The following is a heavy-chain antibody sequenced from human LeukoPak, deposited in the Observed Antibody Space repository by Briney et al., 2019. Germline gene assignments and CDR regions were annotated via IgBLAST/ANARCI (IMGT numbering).Heavy chain of an antibody. V-gene: IGHV3-30-3*01. J-gene: IGHJ4*02. CDR3: ARGPLGMATSSSY. D-gene: IGHD5-24*01. CDR2: ISYDGSNK. CDR1: GFTFSSYA. Sequence: QPGGSLRLSCAASGFTFSSYAMHWVRQAPGKGLEWVAVISYDGSNKYYADSVKGRFTISRDNSKNTLYLQMNSLRAEDTAVYYCARGPLGMATSSSYWGQGTLVTVSS.